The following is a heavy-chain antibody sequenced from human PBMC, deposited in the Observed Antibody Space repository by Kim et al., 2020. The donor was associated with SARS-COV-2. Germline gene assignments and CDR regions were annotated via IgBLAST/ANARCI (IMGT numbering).Heavy chain of an antibody. V-gene: IGHV4-31*03. CDR3: ARGGHNWNYD. Sequence: SETLSLTCTVSGGSISSGGYYWSWIRQHPGKGLEWIGYIYYSGSTYYNPSLKSRVTISVDTSKNQFSLKLSSVTAADTAVYYCARGGHNWNYDWGQGTLVTVSS. D-gene: IGHD1-7*01. CDR2: IYYSGST. J-gene: IGHJ4*02. CDR1: GGSISSGGYY.